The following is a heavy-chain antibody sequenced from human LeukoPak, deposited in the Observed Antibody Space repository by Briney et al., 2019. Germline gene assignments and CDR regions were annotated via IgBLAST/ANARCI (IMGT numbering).Heavy chain of an antibody. Sequence: GGSLRLSCAASGFTFSSYSMNWVRQAPGKGLEWVSSISSSSSYIYYADSVKGRFTISRDNAKNSLYLQMNSLRAEDTAVYYCARWDYGDQFFDYWGQETLVTVSS. V-gene: IGHV3-21*01. CDR2: ISSSSSYI. CDR1: GFTFSSYS. CDR3: ARWDYGDQFFDY. D-gene: IGHD4-17*01. J-gene: IGHJ4*02.